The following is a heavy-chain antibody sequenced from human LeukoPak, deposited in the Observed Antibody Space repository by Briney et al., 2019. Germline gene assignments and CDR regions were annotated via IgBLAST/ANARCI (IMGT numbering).Heavy chain of an antibody. J-gene: IGHJ1*01. CDR3: ARVRDIAAAGLYFQH. D-gene: IGHD6-13*01. V-gene: IGHV1-46*01. CDR2: INPSGGST. Sequence: ASVKVSCKASGYTFTSYYMHWVRQAPGQGLEWMGIINPSGGSTSYAQKFQGRVTMTRDTSTSTVYMELSSLRSEDTAVYYCARVRDIAAAGLYFQHWGQGTLVTVSP. CDR1: GYTFTSYY.